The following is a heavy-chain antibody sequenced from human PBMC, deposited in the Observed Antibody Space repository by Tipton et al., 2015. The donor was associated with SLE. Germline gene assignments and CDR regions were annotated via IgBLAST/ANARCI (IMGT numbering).Heavy chain of an antibody. Sequence: SLRLSCAASGFTFSDYYMSWIRQAPGKGLEWVSYISSSGSTIYYADSVKGRFTISRDNAKNSLYLQMNSLRTEDTAVYYCARKFNDYGDYDSWGQGTLVTVSS. V-gene: IGHV3-11*04. J-gene: IGHJ5*01. CDR1: GFTFSDYY. D-gene: IGHD4-17*01. CDR3: ARKFNDYGDYDS. CDR2: ISSSGSTI.